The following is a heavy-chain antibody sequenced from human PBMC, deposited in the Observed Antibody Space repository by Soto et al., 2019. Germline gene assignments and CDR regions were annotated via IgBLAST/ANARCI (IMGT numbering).Heavy chain of an antibody. CDR2: ISGSGGST. Sequence: LRLSCAASGFTFSSYAMSWVRQAPGKGLEWVSAISGSGGSTYYADSVKGRFTISRDNSKNTLYLQMNSLRAEDTAVYYCAKWPKITYYFDYWGQGTLVTVSS. D-gene: IGHD3-16*01. CDR1: GFTFSSYA. J-gene: IGHJ4*02. V-gene: IGHV3-23*01. CDR3: AKWPKITYYFDY.